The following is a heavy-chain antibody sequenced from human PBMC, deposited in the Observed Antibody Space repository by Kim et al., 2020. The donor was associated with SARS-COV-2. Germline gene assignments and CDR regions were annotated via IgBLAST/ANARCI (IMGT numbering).Heavy chain of an antibody. V-gene: IGHV3-7*01. D-gene: IGHD3-10*01. CDR3: ARDLGFGDRYNWFDP. J-gene: IGHJ5*02. Sequence: DSVKGRFTIARDNAKNSLYLQMNSLRAEDTAVYYCARDLGFGDRYNWFDPWGQGTLVTVSS.